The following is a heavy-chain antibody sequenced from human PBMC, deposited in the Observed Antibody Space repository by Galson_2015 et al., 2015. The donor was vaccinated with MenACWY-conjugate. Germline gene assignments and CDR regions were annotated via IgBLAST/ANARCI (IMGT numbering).Heavy chain of an antibody. CDR2: IKADGSFS. V-gene: IGHV3-74*01. D-gene: IGHD5-24*01. CDR1: GFTFNNYW. Sequence: SLRLSCAASGFTFNNYWMHWVRQPPGKGLEWISYIKADGSFSNYADSVKGRFTISTDNAKNMVYLQMDGLGDEDTAVYFCARGNDGYGRFDPWGQGTLVTVSS. CDR3: ARGNDGYGRFDP. J-gene: IGHJ5*02.